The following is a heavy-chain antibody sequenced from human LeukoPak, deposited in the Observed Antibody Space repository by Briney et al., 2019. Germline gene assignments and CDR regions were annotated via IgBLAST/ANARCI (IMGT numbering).Heavy chain of an antibody. D-gene: IGHD3-3*01. V-gene: IGHV1-24*01. Sequence: ASVKVSCKVSGYTLTELSMHWVRQAPGKGLEWMGGFDPEDGETIYAQKFQGRVAMTEDTSTDTAYMELSSLRSEDTAVYYCARLPPYDFPGPNWFDPWGQGTLVTVSS. CDR3: ARLPPYDFPGPNWFDP. CDR1: GYTLTELS. J-gene: IGHJ5*02. CDR2: FDPEDGET.